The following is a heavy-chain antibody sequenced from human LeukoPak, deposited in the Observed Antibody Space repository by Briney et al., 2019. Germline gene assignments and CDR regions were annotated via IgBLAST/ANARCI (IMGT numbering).Heavy chain of an antibody. D-gene: IGHD5-18*01. V-gene: IGHV4-59*01. CDR2: IYYSGST. J-gene: IGHJ6*03. CDR1: GGSISSYY. Sequence: PSETLSLTCTVSGGSISSYYWSWIRQPPGKGLEWIGYIYYSGSTNYNPSLKSRVTISVDSSKNQFSLKLSSVTAADTAVYYCARTTEGGYTYDFVYYYYMDVWGKGTTVTISS. CDR3: ARTTEGGYTYDFVYYYYMDV.